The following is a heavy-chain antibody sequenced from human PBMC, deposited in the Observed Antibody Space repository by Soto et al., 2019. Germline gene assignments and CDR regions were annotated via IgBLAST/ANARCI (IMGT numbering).Heavy chain of an antibody. J-gene: IGHJ1*01. V-gene: IGHV3-23*01. CDR3: AKADSSSSWDEYFQN. CDR1: GFTFSSNA. CDR2: ISGSGGST. D-gene: IGHD6-6*01. Sequence: GGSLRLSSPASGFTFSSNAMSWVRPAPGKWLEWDSAISGSGGSTYYADSVKGRFTISRDNSKNTVYLQMNSLRAEDTAVYYCAKADSSSSWDEYFQNWGQGTLVTVSS.